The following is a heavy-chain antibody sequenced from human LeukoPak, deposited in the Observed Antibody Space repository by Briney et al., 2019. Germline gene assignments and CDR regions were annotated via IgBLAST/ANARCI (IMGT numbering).Heavy chain of an antibody. V-gene: IGHV4-39*07. CDR2: IYYSGST. CDR1: GGSISSSSYY. D-gene: IGHD3-22*01. Sequence: SETLSLTCTVSGGSISSSSYYWGWIRQPPGKGLEWIGSIYYSGSTYYNPSLKSRVTISVDTSKNQFSLKLSSVTAADTAVYYCARGPFMGDYYDSSGPLYYWGQGTLVTVSS. J-gene: IGHJ4*02. CDR3: ARGPFMGDYYDSSGPLYY.